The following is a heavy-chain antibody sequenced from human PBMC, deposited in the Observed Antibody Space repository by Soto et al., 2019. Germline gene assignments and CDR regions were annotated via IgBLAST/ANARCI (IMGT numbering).Heavy chain of an antibody. CDR2: IYYSGST. Sequence: PSETLSLTFTVSGGSISSGGYYWSWLRQHPGKGLEWIGYIYYSGSTYYNPSLKSRVTISVDTSKNQFSLKLSSVTAADTAVYYCARLYYYDSSGYNGFDPWGQGTLVTGSS. D-gene: IGHD3-22*01. CDR3: ARLYYYDSSGYNGFDP. V-gene: IGHV4-31*03. CDR1: GGSISSGGYY. J-gene: IGHJ5*02.